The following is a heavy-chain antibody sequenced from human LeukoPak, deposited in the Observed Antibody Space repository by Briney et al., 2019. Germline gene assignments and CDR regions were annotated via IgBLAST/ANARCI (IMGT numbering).Heavy chain of an antibody. D-gene: IGHD2-2*01. V-gene: IGHV4-30-4*08. CDR3: ARAWYCSSTSCYDYYYYYMDV. Sequence: SQALSLTCTVSGGAISSGDYYWSWIRQPPGKGLEWIGYIYYSGSTYYNPSLKSRVTISVDTSKNQFSLKLSSVTAADTAVYYCARAWYCSSTSCYDYYYYYMDVWGKGTTVTVSS. J-gene: IGHJ6*03. CDR1: GGAISSGDYY. CDR2: IYYSGST.